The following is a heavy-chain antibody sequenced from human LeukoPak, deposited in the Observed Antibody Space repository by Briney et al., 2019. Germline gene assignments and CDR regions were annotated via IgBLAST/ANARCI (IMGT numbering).Heavy chain of an antibody. CDR1: GYTFTNYW. V-gene: IGHV5-51*01. CDR2: IYPGDSDT. Sequence: GESLKISCKGSGYTFTNYWIGWVRQMPGKGLEWMGIIYPGDSDTRYSPSFQGQVTISADKSVSTAYLQWSSLKASDTAMYYCARRRLPGGSVTGYFDPWGQGTLVTVSS. CDR3: ARRRLPGGSVTGYFDP. D-gene: IGHD1-26*01. J-gene: IGHJ5*02.